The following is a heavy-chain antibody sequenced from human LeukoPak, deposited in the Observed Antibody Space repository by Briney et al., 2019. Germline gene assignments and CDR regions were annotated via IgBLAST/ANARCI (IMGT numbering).Heavy chain of an antibody. D-gene: IGHD5-24*01. CDR2: FGTRSSSI. V-gene: IGHV3-21*01. CDR1: GFTFSSYS. CDR3: ARERDEGFDY. J-gene: IGHJ4*02. Sequence: GGALRLSCAASGFTFSSYSMNWVRQAPGKGLEWVSSFGTRSSSIYYADSVKGRFTISRDNARNSLYLQMNSLKAEDTAVYYCARERDEGFDYWGQGTLVTVSS.